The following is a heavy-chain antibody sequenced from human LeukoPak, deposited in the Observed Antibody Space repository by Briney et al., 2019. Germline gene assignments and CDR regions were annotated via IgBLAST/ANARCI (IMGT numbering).Heavy chain of an antibody. CDR2: INHSGST. CDR1: GGSFSGYY. Sequence: PSETLSLTCAVYGGSFSGYYWSWIRQPPGKGLEWIGEINHSGSTNYNPSLKSRVTISVDTSKNQFSLKLSSVTAADTAVYYCARGGDTAMVSRSHYFDYWGQGTLVTVSS. D-gene: IGHD5-18*01. J-gene: IGHJ4*02. V-gene: IGHV4-34*01. CDR3: ARGGDTAMVSRSHYFDY.